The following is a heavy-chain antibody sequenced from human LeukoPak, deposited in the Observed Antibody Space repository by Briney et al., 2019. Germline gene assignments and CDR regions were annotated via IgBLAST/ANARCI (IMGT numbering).Heavy chain of an antibody. CDR3: AKGGGGRLIYYYYMDV. CDR1: GFTFEDYA. V-gene: IGHV3-9*03. D-gene: IGHD3-16*01. Sequence: GGSLRLSCAASGFTFEDYAMCWVREAPGKGVGWVSGIIWNSDNIEYADSVKGRFTISRDNAKNSLYLQMNSLRAEDMALYYCAKGGGGRLIYYYYMDVWGKGTTVTVSS. J-gene: IGHJ6*03. CDR2: IIWNSDNI.